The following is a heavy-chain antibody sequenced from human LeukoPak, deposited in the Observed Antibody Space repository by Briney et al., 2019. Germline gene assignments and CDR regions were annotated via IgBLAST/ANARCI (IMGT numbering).Heavy chain of an antibody. D-gene: IGHD6-19*01. CDR1: GFTFSSYS. V-gene: IGHV3-7*03. CDR3: ARDSFNSGQALGIEGSGWYSAFDI. CDR2: INQHGSEK. Sequence: GGSLRLSCAASGFTFSSYSMNWVRQAPGKGLEWVANINQHGSEKYYGDSVKGRFTISRDNAKNSLYLQMNSLRAEDTAVYYCARDSFNSGQALGIEGSGWYSAFDIWGQGTIVTVSS. J-gene: IGHJ3*02.